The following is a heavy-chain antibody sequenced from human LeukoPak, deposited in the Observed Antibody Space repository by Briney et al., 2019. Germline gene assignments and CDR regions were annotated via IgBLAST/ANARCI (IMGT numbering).Heavy chain of an antibody. CDR3: ARRYGSGSSGTFDY. J-gene: IGHJ4*02. CDR2: IYYSGST. CDR1: GGSISSYY. D-gene: IGHD3-10*01. Sequence: PSETLSLTCTVSGGSISSYYWSWIRQPPGKGLEWIAYIYYSGSTNYNPSLKSRVTISVDTSKNQFSLKLSSVTAADTAVYYCARRYGSGSSGTFDYWGQGTLVIVSS. V-gene: IGHV4-59*01.